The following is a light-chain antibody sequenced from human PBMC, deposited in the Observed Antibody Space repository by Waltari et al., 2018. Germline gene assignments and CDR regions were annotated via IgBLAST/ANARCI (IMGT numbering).Light chain of an antibody. CDR3: QQYNSYTLLT. CDR2: EAF. Sequence: DIQMTQSPSTLSASVGDTIIITCRASQSISNWLAWYQQKPGKAPKLLIYEAFTLETGVPSRFSGSGSGTVFTLTISSLQPDDFATYYCQQYNSYTLLTFGGGTKVEIE. V-gene: IGKV1-5*03. J-gene: IGKJ4*01. CDR1: QSISNW.